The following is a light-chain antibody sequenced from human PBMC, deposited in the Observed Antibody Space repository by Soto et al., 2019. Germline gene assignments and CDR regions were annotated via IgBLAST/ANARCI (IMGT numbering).Light chain of an antibody. V-gene: IGLV2-8*01. Sequence: QSALTQPPSASGSPGQSVTISCTGTSSDVGGYNYVSWCQQHPGKAPKLMIYEVSKRPSGVPDRFSGSKSGNTASLTVSGLQAEDEADYYCSSYAGSNNFPYVFGTGTKLTVL. CDR3: SSYAGSNNFPYV. CDR2: EVS. CDR1: SSDVGGYNY. J-gene: IGLJ1*01.